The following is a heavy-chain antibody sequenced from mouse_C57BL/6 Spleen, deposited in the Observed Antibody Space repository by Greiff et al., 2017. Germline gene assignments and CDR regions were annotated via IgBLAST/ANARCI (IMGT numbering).Heavy chain of an antibody. CDR3: AREDQVFDD. CDR2: ISYDGSN. J-gene: IGHJ2*01. CDR1: GYSITSGYY. Sequence: EVQLQQSGPGLVKPSQSLSLTCSVTGYSITSGYYWNWIRQFPGNKLEWMGYISYDGSNNYNPSLKNRISITRDTSKNQFFLKLNSVTTEDTATYYCAREDQVFDDWGQGTTLTVAS. V-gene: IGHV3-6*01.